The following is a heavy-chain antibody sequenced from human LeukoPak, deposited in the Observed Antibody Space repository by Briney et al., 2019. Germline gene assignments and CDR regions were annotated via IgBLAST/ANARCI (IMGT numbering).Heavy chain of an antibody. D-gene: IGHD3-16*02. CDR3: TSIDDYVWGSYRYGDY. J-gene: IGHJ4*02. Sequence: GGSLRLSCAASGFTFSSYWMSWVRQAPGKGLEWVANIKQDGSEKKYVDSVKGRFTISRDNAKNSLYLQMNSLRAEDTAVYYCTSIDDYVWGSYRYGDYWGQGTLVTVSS. CDR2: IKQDGSEK. CDR1: GFTFSSYW. V-gene: IGHV3-7*03.